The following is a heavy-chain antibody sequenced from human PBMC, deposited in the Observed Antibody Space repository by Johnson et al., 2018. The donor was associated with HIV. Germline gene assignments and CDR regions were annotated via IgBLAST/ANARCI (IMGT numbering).Heavy chain of an antibody. CDR1: GFTFSTYA. CDR3: AKSTQASIFRESGPYGAFDI. D-gene: IGHD3-3*02. CDR2: ISYDGLNK. V-gene: IGHV3-30-3*02. J-gene: IGHJ3*02. Sequence: QVQLVESGGGVVQPGRSLRLSCAASGFTFSTYAMHWVRQAPGQGLEWVTIISYDGLNKYYADSVKGRFTISRDNSKKTLYVQMNSLRVEDTAMYYCAKSTQASIFRESGPYGAFDIWGQGTMVTVSS.